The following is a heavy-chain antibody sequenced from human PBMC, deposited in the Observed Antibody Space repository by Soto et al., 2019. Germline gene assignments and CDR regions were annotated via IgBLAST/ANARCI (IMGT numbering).Heavy chain of an antibody. V-gene: IGHV3-30-3*01. CDR2: ISYDGSDK. CDR1: GFTFSGYA. CDR3: XXXXXXXXXEIDY. Sequence: QVQLVESGGGVVQAGRSLRLSCAASGFTFSGYAMHWVRQAPGKGLEWVAVISYDGSDKYNPDSVKGRFTIYRDNSKXXXXXXXXXXXXXXXXXXXXXXXXXXXXXEIDYWGQGTLVTVSS. J-gene: IGHJ4*02.